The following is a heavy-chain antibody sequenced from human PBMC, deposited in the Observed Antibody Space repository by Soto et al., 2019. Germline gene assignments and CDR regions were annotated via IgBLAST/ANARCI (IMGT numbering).Heavy chain of an antibody. CDR1: GGTFSSYA. CDR3: ATPGITIFGVVTAAYYYGMDV. Sequence: SVKVSCKASGGTFSSYAISWVRQAPGQGLEWMGGIIPIFGTANYAQKFQGRVTITADESTSTAYMELSSLRSEDTAVYYCATPGITIFGVVTAAYYYGMDVWGQGTTVTVSS. CDR2: IIPIFGTA. D-gene: IGHD3-3*01. J-gene: IGHJ6*02. V-gene: IGHV1-69*13.